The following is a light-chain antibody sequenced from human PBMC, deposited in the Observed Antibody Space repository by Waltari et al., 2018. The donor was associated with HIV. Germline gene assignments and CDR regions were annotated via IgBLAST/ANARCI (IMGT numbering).Light chain of an antibody. V-gene: IGLV2-14*01. J-gene: IGLJ3*02. CDR3: SSYTSSSTLRV. CDR2: EVS. CDR1: SSDVGGYNY. Sequence: QSALTQPASVSGSPGQSSTTSCTGTSSDVGGYNYVPGYQQHPGKAPKLMIYEVSNRPSGVSNRFSGSKSGNTASLTISGLQAEDEADYYCSSYTSSSTLRVFGGGTKLTVL.